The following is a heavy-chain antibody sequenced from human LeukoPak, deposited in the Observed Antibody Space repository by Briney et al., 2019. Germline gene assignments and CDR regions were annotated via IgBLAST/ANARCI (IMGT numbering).Heavy chain of an antibody. J-gene: IGHJ4*02. Sequence: PSETLSLTCTVSGGSITNYYWSWIRQPPGKGLEWIGYIFYSGSTNYNPSLKSRVTISVDTSKHQFSLNLNSVTAADTAVYYCARSRRVTYVDDYWGQGTLVTVSS. CDR2: IFYSGST. CDR1: GGSITNYY. D-gene: IGHD3-9*01. V-gene: IGHV4-59*01. CDR3: ARSRRVTYVDDY.